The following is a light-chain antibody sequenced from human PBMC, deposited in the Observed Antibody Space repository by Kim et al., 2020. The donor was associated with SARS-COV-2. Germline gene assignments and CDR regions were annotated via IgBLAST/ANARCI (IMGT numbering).Light chain of an antibody. J-gene: IGLJ3*02. CDR1: NMGSDA. CDR3: QGWDATGDHHWV. Sequence: GKRARRAGGGKNMGSDAVHGYQQRPGQGPVLVIYHDSDRPSGIPQRFSGSNSGDTATLTISRVEAGDEADYYCQGWDATGDHHWVFGGGTQLTVL. CDR2: HDS. V-gene: IGLV3-21*04.